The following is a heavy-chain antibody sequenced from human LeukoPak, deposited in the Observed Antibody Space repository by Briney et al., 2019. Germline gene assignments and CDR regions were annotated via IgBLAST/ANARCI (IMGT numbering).Heavy chain of an antibody. CDR1: GFMFSSYE. V-gene: IGHV3-48*03. Sequence: GGSLRLSCAASGFMFSSYEMNWVRQAPGKGLEWVSYIRSRGGTIYYADSVKGRFTISRDNSKNTLYLQMNSLRADDTAVYYCAKSHHVTAIDYWGQGTLVTVSS. CDR2: IRSRGGTI. CDR3: AKSHHVTAIDY. J-gene: IGHJ4*02. D-gene: IGHD2-21*02.